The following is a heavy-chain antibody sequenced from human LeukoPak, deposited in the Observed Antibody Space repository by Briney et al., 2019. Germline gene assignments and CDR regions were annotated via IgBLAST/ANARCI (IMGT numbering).Heavy chain of an antibody. CDR1: GFSVWSNY. J-gene: IGHJ5*02. Sequence: GGSLRLSCAASGFSVWSNYMSWVRQAPGKGLEWVSVIWSGGGTHYADSVKGRSTISRDNSKNTVYLQMNSLRAEDTAVYYCAGDPDPWGQGTLVTVSS. CDR2: IWSGGGT. V-gene: IGHV3-66*01. CDR3: AGDPDP.